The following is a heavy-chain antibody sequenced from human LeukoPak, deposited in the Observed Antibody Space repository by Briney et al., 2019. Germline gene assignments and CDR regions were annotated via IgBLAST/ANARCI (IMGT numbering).Heavy chain of an antibody. V-gene: IGHV3-53*01. Sequence: PGGSLRLSCAASGFTVSGTYMSWVRQAAGKGWEWVSTIFDAGRTTYADSVKGRFTISRDNYENTLLLQMNSLRADDTAVYYCAGATKWLAHDFWGQGTLVTVSS. CDR1: GFTVSGTY. CDR3: AGATKWLAHDF. CDR2: IFDAGRT. D-gene: IGHD6-19*01. J-gene: IGHJ4*02.